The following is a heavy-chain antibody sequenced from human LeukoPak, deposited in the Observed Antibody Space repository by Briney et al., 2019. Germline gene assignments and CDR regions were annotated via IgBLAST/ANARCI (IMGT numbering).Heavy chain of an antibody. Sequence: ASVKVSCKASGYTFTSYGISWVRQAPGQGLEWMGWISAYNGNTNYAQKLQGRVTMTTDTSTSTAYMELRSLRSDDTAVYYCAREDYGSGSYYPLDYWGQGTLVTVSS. J-gene: IGHJ4*02. D-gene: IGHD3-10*01. V-gene: IGHV1-18*01. CDR1: GYTFTSYG. CDR2: ISAYNGNT. CDR3: AREDYGSGSYYPLDY.